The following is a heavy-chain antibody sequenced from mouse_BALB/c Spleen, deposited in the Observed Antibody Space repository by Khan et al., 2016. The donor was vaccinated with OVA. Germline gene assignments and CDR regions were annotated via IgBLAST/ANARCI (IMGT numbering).Heavy chain of an antibody. J-gene: IGHJ4*01. D-gene: IGHD2-3*01. CDR2: IWSDGST. CDR3: ARWFDGYSSLYAIDY. Sequence: QVQLKESGPGLVAPSQSLSITCTVSGFSLTSYGIHWVRQPPGKGLEWLVVIWSDGSTNYNSVLKSRLSISKDNSKSQVFLKMNSLHTDDTAIYYCARWFDGYSSLYAIDYWGQGTSVTVSS. V-gene: IGHV2-6*02. CDR1: GFSLTSYG.